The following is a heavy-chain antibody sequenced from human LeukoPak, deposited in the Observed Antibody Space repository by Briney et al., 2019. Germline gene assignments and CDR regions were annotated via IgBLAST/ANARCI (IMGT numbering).Heavy chain of an antibody. D-gene: IGHD3-3*01. CDR2: TSSSDAGT. Sequence: GGSLRLSCAAFGFPLSSYAMSWVRQAPGKGLEWVSATSSSDAGTYHADSVRGRFTISRDNAKNSLYLQMNSLRAEDTAVYYCARGPSYDFWSGYQEMDVWGKGTTVTVSS. V-gene: IGHV3-23*01. J-gene: IGHJ6*04. CDR3: ARGPSYDFWSGYQEMDV. CDR1: GFPLSSYA.